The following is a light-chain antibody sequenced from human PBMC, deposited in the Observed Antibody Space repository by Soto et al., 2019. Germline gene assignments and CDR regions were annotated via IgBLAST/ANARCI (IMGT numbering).Light chain of an antibody. V-gene: IGLV2-23*01. CDR3: CAYAGSGTVV. CDR2: EAT. CDR1: SNDVGRYNL. Sequence: QPVLTQPASVSGSPEQSITISCTGTSNDVGRYNLVSWYQQHPGKAPQVMIYEATKRPSGVSNRFSGSKSGNTASLTISGLQAEDEADYYCCAYAGSGTVVFGGGTKLTVL. J-gene: IGLJ3*02.